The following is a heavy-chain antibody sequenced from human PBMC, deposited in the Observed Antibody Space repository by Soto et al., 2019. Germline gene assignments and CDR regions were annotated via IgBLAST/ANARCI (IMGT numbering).Heavy chain of an antibody. J-gene: IGHJ6*02. CDR3: ARTAAAGKYYYGVDV. V-gene: IGHV5-51*01. D-gene: IGHD6-13*01. CDR1: GYIFTSYW. Sequence: GESLKISGKGSGYIFTSYWVGWLRQMPGKGLEWMGIIYPGDSDTRYSPSFQGQVTISADKSISTAYLQWSSLKASDTAIYYCARTAAAGKYYYGVDVWGQGTTVT. CDR2: IYPGDSDT.